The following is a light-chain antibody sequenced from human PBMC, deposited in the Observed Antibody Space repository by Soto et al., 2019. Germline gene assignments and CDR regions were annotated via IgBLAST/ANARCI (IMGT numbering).Light chain of an antibody. CDR1: SSNIGSYT. Sequence: QSVLTRPPSASGTPGQRVTISCSGSSSNIGSYTVNWYQQLPGTAPKLLIYSNNQRPSGVPDRFSGSKSGTSASLAISGPQPEDEADYYCEAWDDSLNGAVFGGGTQLTVL. V-gene: IGLV1-44*01. CDR3: EAWDDSLNGAV. J-gene: IGLJ7*01. CDR2: SNN.